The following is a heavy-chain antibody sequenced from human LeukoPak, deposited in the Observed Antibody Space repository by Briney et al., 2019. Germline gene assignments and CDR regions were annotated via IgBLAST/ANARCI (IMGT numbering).Heavy chain of an antibody. D-gene: IGHD5-24*01. CDR3: ARDEYRSRWLHP. J-gene: IGHJ5*02. V-gene: IGHV3-7*01. CDR1: GFTFSSYW. Sequence: GGSLRLSCAASGFTFSSYWMSWVRLAPGKGLEWVANIKRVGSEKWYADSVKGRFTISRDNAQNSVHLQMNSLRAEDTAVYHCARDEYRSRWLHPWGQGTLVTV. CDR2: IKRVGSEK.